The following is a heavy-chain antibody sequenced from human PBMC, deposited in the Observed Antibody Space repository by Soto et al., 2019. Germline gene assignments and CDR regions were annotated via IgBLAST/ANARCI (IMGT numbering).Heavy chain of an antibody. CDR3: AKDGSIAAAEECVDY. V-gene: IGHV3-30*18. D-gene: IGHD6-13*01. J-gene: IGHJ4*02. CDR1: GFTFSSYG. Sequence: QVQLVESGGGVVQPGRSLRLSCAASGFTFSSYGMHWVRQAPGKGLEWVAVISYDGSNKYYADSVKGRFTISRDNSKNTLYLQMNSLRAEDTAVYYCAKDGSIAAAEECVDYWGQGTLVTVSS. CDR2: ISYDGSNK.